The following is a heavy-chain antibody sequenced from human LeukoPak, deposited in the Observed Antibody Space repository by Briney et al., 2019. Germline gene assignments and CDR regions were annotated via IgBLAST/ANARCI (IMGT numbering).Heavy chain of an antibody. J-gene: IGHJ5*02. D-gene: IGHD2-2*01. CDR1: GYTLTELS. CDR2: INPSGGST. V-gene: IGHV1-46*01. Sequence: ASVKVSCKVSGYTLTELSMHWVRQAPGQGLEWMGIINPSGGSTSYAQKFQGRVTMTRDTSTSTVYMELSSLRSEDTAVYYCARDTQGIVVVPAAMCWFDPWGQGTLVTVSS. CDR3: ARDTQGIVVVPAAMCWFDP.